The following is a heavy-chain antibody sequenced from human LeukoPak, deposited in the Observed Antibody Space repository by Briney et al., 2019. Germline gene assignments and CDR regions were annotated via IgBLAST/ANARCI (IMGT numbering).Heavy chain of an antibody. CDR1: GGSISSYY. V-gene: IGHV4-59*01. CDR2: IYYSGST. CDR3: ARAGGDYDLDAFDI. J-gene: IGHJ3*02. Sequence: SETLSLTCTVSGGSISSYYWSWIRQPPGKGLEWIGYIYYSGSTNYNPSLKSRVTVSVDTSKNQFSLKLSSVTAADTAVYYCARAGGDYDLDAFDIWGQGTMVTVSS. D-gene: IGHD4-17*01.